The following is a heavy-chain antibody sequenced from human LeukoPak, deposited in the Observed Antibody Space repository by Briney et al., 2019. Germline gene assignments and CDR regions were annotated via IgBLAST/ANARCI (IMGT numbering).Heavy chain of an antibody. D-gene: IGHD2-2*01. CDR3: ARAVVPAAMRGNWFDP. CDR2: IYYSGST. J-gene: IGHJ5*02. Sequence: SSETLSLTCTVSGGSISSYYWSWIRQPPGKGLEWIGYIYYSGSTNYNPSLKSRVTISVDTSKSQFSLKLGSVTAADTAVYYCARAVVPAAMRGNWFDPWGQGTLVTVSS. CDR1: GGSISSYY. V-gene: IGHV4-59*01.